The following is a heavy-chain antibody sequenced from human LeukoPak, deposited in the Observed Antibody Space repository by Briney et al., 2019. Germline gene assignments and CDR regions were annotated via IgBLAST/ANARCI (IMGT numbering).Heavy chain of an antibody. D-gene: IGHD6-19*01. Sequence: QPGGSLRLSCAASGFSVSSNYMNWVRQAAGKGLEWVSAIYTGGTTYYADSVKGRFTISRDNSKNTLYLQMNSLRAEDSAVYFCARDKLGSGYSSDFDYWGQGTLVTVSS. CDR2: IYTGGTT. CDR1: GFSVSSNY. V-gene: IGHV3-66*02. J-gene: IGHJ4*02. CDR3: ARDKLGSGYSSDFDY.